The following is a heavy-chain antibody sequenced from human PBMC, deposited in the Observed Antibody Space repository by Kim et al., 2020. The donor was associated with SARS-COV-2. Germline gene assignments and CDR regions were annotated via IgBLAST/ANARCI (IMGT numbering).Heavy chain of an antibody. V-gene: IGHV1-69*04. D-gene: IGHD3-3*01. J-gene: IGHJ6*03. CDR1: GGTFSSYA. Sequence: SVKVSCKASGGTFSSYAISWVRQAPGQGLEWMGRIIPILGIANYAQKFQGRVTITADKSTSTAYMELSSLRSEDTAVYYCARAGPRGGGFWSGYETYYYYYMDVWGKGTTVTVSS. CDR3: ARAGPRGGGFWSGYETYYYYYMDV. CDR2: IIPILGIA.